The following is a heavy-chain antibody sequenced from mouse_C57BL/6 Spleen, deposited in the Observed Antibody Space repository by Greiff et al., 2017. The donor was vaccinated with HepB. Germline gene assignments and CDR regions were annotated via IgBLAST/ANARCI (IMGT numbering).Heavy chain of an antibody. D-gene: IGHD1-1*01. CDR2: IDPSDSYT. CDR1: GYTFTSYW. Sequence: VQLQQPGAELVRPGTSVKLSCKASGYTFTSYWMHWVKQRPGQGLEWIGVIDPSDSYTNYNQKFKGKATLTVDTSSSTAYMQLSSLTSEDSAVYYCARRDLLLRSFDYWGQGTTLTVSS. CDR3: ARRDLLLRSFDY. V-gene: IGHV1-59*01. J-gene: IGHJ2*01.